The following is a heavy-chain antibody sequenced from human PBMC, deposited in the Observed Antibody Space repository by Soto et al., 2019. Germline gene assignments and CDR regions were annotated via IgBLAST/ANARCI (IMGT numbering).Heavy chain of an antibody. V-gene: IGHV1-69*01. CDR2: LIPSFGTA. D-gene: IGHD2-15*01. J-gene: IGHJ4*02. CDR1: GGGFNSYA. Sequence: QVQLVQSGAEVKKPGSSVKVSCKASGGGFNSYAFSWVRQAPGQGLEWMGALIPSFGTANYAQKFQGRVTITADESTTTVYMDLSSLTPDDTAMYFCASAGDCSGGSCYSFILDYWGQGTQVTVSS. CDR3: ASAGDCSGGSCYSFILDY.